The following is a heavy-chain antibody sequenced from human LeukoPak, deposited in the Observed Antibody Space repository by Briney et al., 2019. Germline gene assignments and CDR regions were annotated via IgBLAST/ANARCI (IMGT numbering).Heavy chain of an antibody. CDR1: GDSISSGSYY. Sequence: PSETLSLTCTVSGDSISSGSYYWSWIRQPAGKGLEWIGRIYTSGSTNYNPSLKSRVTISVDTSKNQFSLKLSSVTAADTAVYYCAKSQGNTVTTWKNPFDPWGQGTLVTVSS. J-gene: IGHJ5*02. V-gene: IGHV4-61*02. D-gene: IGHD4-17*01. CDR2: IYTSGST. CDR3: AKSQGNTVTTWKNPFDP.